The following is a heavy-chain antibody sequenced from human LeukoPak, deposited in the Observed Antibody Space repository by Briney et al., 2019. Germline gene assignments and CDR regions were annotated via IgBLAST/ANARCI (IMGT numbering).Heavy chain of an antibody. V-gene: IGHV3-30*02. Sequence: GGSLRLSCAASGFTFSSYGMHWVRQAPGKGLEWVAVIWYDGSNKYYADSVKGRFTISRDNSRNSLYLEMNSLRAEDTALYYCAKDYYGSGSYHLDYWGQGTLVTVSS. CDR1: GFTFSSYG. CDR3: AKDYYGSGSYHLDY. CDR2: IWYDGSNK. D-gene: IGHD3-10*01. J-gene: IGHJ4*02.